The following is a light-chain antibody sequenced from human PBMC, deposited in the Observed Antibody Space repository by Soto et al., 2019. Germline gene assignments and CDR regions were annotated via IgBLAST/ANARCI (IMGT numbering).Light chain of an antibody. CDR1: SGDVGNFNL. CDR2: EVS. CDR3: FSYAGGSIYVL. J-gene: IGLJ2*01. V-gene: IGLV2-23*02. Sequence: QSALTQPASVSGSPGQSITISCTGTSGDVGNFNLVSWYQQHPGKAPNLIISEVSKRPSGVSNRFSGSKSGNTASLTISGLQPEDAADYYCFSYAGGSIYVLFGGGTKLTVL.